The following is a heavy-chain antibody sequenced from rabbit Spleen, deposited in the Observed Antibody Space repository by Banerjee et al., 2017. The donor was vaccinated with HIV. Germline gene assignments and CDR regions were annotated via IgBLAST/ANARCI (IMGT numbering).Heavy chain of an antibody. Sequence: QSLEESGGGLVKPGASLTLTCKASGFSFNSSYWICWVRQARGKGLEWIACIDAGDSGDTYYASWVNGRFTISKSSSTTVTLQMASLTVADTATYFCARAGEGGDGYLNLWGPGTLVTVS. J-gene: IGHJ4*01. V-gene: IGHV1S40*01. CDR2: IDAGDSGDT. CDR1: GFSFNSSYW. CDR3: ARAGEGGDGYLNL. D-gene: IGHD5-1*01.